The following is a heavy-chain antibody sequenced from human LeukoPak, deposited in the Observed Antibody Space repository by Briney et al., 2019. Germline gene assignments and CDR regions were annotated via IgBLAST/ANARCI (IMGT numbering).Heavy chain of an antibody. CDR1: VFLLSQYA. D-gene: IGHD6-19*01. V-gene: IGHV3-23*01. CDR2: IEASGGAT. Sequence: SGVSLRLSCGPSVFLLSQYAMYWVRQARGGGLEWVSSIEASGGATYYADSVKGRFTISRDNSKNKFYLQMNSLRAEDTAVYYCAKGSGSGWYGWFAPWGQGTLVTVSS. J-gene: IGHJ5*02. CDR3: AKGSGSGWYGWFAP.